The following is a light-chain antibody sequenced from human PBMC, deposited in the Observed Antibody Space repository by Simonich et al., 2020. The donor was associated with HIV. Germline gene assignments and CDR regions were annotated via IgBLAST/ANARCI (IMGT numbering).Light chain of an antibody. V-gene: IGKV1-12*01. CDR2: YAS. Sequence: DIQMTQSPSSVSPSVGDRVTISCRASQGISSWLAWYQQKPGKAPKLLIYYASSLQSGVPSRFSCSGSGTNFTLTISSLHPEDFATYYCQQLNSYPRTFGQGTKVEIK. CDR1: QGISSW. CDR3: QQLNSYPRT. J-gene: IGKJ1*01.